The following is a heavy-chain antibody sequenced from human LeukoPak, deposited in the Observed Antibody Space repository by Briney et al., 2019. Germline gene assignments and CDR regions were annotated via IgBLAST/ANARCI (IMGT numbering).Heavy chain of an antibody. J-gene: IGHJ4*02. CDR2: ISSGSSSM. V-gene: IGHV3-48*02. CDR3: AREFFRGYTFDY. CDR1: GFTFSTYG. Sequence: GGSLRLSCAASGFTFSTYGMNWVRQAPGKGLEWVSYISSGSSSMYYADSVKGRFTISRDNAKNSLYLLINSLRDEDTAVYYCAREFFRGYTFDYWGQGTLVTVSS. D-gene: IGHD2-2*02.